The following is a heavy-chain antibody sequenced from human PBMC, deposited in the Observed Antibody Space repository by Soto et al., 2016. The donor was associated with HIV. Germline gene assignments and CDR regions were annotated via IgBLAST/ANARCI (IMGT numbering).Heavy chain of an antibody. Sequence: EVQLVEAGGGLVQPGRSLRLSCTSSGFSFDDYAMHWVRQVPGKGLEWVSGISWNSGNIGYADSVKGRFTISRDNTKNSLYLQMDSLRAEDTAWYYCVKDSSGWYYFDYWGQGTLVTVSS. CDR3: VKDSSGWYYFDY. CDR2: ISWNSGNI. J-gene: IGHJ4*02. V-gene: IGHV3-9*01. CDR1: GFSFDDYA. D-gene: IGHD6-19*01.